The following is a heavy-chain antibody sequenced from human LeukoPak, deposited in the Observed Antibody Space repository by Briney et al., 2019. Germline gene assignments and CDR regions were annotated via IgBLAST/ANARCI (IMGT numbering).Heavy chain of an antibody. V-gene: IGHV3-33*01. D-gene: IGHD2-15*01. CDR1: GFTFSTYG. CDR3: ARCSGGTCFPRGYMDV. CDR2: IWYDGSNN. J-gene: IGHJ6*03. Sequence: GRSLRLSCAASGFTFSTYGMHWVRQAPGKGLEWVAVIWYDGSNNYYAGSVKGRFTISRDNSKNTLYLQMNSLRAEDTAVYCCARCSGGTCFPRGYMDVWGKGTTVTVSS.